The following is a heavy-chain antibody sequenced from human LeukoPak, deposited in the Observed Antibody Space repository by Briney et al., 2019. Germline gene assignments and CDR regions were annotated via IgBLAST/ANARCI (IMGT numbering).Heavy chain of an antibody. CDR2: IWFDGNKK. CDR3: ARAYYHASGGAFGMDV. V-gene: IGHV3-33*08. Sequence: PGGSLRLSCAPSGFTFSSYGMRWVRQAPGKGLEWVALIWFDGNKKDYVDSVKGRFTISRDNSKKTLYLQMNSLRAEDTALYYCARAYYHASGGAFGMDVWGQGTTVTVSS. D-gene: IGHD3-10*01. J-gene: IGHJ6*02. CDR1: GFTFSSYG.